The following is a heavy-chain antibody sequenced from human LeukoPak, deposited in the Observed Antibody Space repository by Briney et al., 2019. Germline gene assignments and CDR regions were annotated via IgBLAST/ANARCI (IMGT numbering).Heavy chain of an antibody. J-gene: IGHJ4*02. CDR1: GGTFSSYA. CDR3: ARDLLTTDDY. Sequence: GSSVKVSCKASGGTFSSYAISWVRQAPGQGLEWMGRIIPIFGTANYAQKFQGRVTMTRDTSISTAYMELSRLRSDDTAVYYCARDLLTTDDYWGQGTLVTVSS. V-gene: IGHV1-69*05. CDR2: IIPIFGTA. D-gene: IGHD4/OR15-4a*01.